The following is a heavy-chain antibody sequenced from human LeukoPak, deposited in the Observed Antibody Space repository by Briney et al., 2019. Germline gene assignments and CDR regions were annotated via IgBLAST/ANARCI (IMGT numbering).Heavy chain of an antibody. CDR3: ARALGYCSSTSCLGTRTPWYFDL. Sequence: SQTLSLTCTVSGGSISSGSYYWSWIRQPAGKGLEWIGYIYYSGSTYYNPSLKSRVTISVDTSKNQFSLKLSSVTAADTAVYYCARALGYCSSTSCLGTRTPWYFDLWGRGTLVTVSS. D-gene: IGHD2-2*01. CDR2: IYYSGST. V-gene: IGHV4-30-4*08. CDR1: GGSISSGSYY. J-gene: IGHJ2*01.